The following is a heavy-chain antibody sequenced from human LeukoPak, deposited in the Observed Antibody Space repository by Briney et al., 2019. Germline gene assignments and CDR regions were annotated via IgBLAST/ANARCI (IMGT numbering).Heavy chain of an antibody. D-gene: IGHD4-23*01. CDR3: ARASTAVITLDSYDI. J-gene: IGHJ3*02. CDR2: ISGSGGST. Sequence: GGSLRLSCAASGFTFSSYAMSWVRQAPGKGLEWVSAISGSGGSTYYADSVKGRFTISRDNSKNTLYLQMNSLRAEDTAIYYCARASTAVITLDSYDIWGQGTMVTVSS. CDR1: GFTFSSYA. V-gene: IGHV3-23*01.